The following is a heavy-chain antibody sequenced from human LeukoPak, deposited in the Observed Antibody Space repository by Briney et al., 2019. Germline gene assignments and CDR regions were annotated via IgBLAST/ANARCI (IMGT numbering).Heavy chain of an antibody. CDR2: ISSSSSYI. V-gene: IGHV3-21*01. D-gene: IGHD3-16*02. J-gene: IGHJ4*02. Sequence: GGSLRLSSAASGFTFSSYSMNWVRQAPGKGLEWVSSISSSSSYIYYADSVKGRFTISRDNAKNSLYLQMNSLRAEDTAVYYCARDYDYVWGSYRYIYFDYWGQGTLVTVSS. CDR1: GFTFSSYS. CDR3: ARDYDYVWGSYRYIYFDY.